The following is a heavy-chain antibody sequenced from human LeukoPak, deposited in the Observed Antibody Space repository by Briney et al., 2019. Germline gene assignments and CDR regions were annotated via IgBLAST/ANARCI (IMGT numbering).Heavy chain of an antibody. CDR1: GFTFSSYG. Sequence: GGSLRLSCAASGFTFSSYGMHWVRQAPGKGLEWVAFIRYDGSNKYYADSVKGRFTISRDNSKNTLYLQMNSLRAEDTAVYYCATFGELLYPFDYWGQGTLVTVSS. V-gene: IGHV3-30*02. J-gene: IGHJ4*02. D-gene: IGHD3-10*01. CDR3: ATFGELLYPFDY. CDR2: IRYDGSNK.